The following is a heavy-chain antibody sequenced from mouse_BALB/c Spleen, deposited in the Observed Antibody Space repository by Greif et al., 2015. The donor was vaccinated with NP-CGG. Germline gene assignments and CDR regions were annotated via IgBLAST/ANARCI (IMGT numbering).Heavy chain of an antibody. V-gene: IGHV1-87*01. CDR1: GYTFTSYW. CDR3: AREGCGNYYFDC. Sequence: VQGVESGAELARPGASVKLSCKASGYTFTSYWMQWVKQRPGQGLEWIGAIYPGDGDTRYTQKFKGKATLTADKSSSTAYMQLSSLASEDSAVYYCAREGCGNYYFDCWGQGTTLTVSS. J-gene: IGHJ2*01. D-gene: IGHD2-1*01. CDR2: IYPGDGDT.